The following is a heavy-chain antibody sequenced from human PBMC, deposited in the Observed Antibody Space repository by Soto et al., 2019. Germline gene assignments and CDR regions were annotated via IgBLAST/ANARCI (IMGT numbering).Heavy chain of an antibody. CDR3: ARSVLLEWFYYYYGMDV. D-gene: IGHD3-3*01. CDR1: GFTFSSYW. Sequence: QPGGSLRLSCAASGFTFSSYWMSWVRQAPGKGLEWVANIKQDGSEKYYVDSVKGRFTISRDNAKNSLYLKMNSLRAEDTAVYYCARSVLLEWFYYYYGMDVWGQGTTVTVSS. J-gene: IGHJ6*02. CDR2: IKQDGSEK. V-gene: IGHV3-7*01.